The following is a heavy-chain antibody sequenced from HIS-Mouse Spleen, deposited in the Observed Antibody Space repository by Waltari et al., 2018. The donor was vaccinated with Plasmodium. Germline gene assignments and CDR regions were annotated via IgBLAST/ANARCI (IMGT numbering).Heavy chain of an antibody. CDR1: GFTFSSYG. V-gene: IGHV3-30*18. CDR3: AKILSYSSSPEDY. J-gene: IGHJ4*02. D-gene: IGHD6-6*01. CDR2: IAYDVSNK. Sequence: QVQLVESGGGVVQPGRSLRLSCAASGFTFSSYGMHWVRQAPGKGLEWVAVIAYDVSNKDYADSVKGRFTISRDNSKNTLYLQMNSLRAEDTAVYYCAKILSYSSSPEDYWGQGTLVTVSS.